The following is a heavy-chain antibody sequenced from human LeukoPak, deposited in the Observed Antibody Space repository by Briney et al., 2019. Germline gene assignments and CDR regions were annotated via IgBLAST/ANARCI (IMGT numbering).Heavy chain of an antibody. CDR2: INPSGGST. J-gene: IGHJ3*02. CDR3: ARDWLVRGVHTNDAFDI. CDR1: GYTFTSYY. Sequence: ASVKVSCKASGYTFTSYYMHWVRQAPGQGLEWMGIINPSGGSTSYAQKFQGRVTMTRDTSTSTVYMELSSLRSEDTAVYYCARDWLVRGVHTNDAFDIWGQGTMVTVSS. D-gene: IGHD3-10*01. V-gene: IGHV1-46*01.